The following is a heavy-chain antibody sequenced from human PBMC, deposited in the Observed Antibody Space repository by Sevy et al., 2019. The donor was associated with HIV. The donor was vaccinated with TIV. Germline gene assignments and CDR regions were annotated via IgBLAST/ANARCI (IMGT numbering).Heavy chain of an antibody. CDR1: EFMFSTYA. V-gene: IGHV3-30*04. D-gene: IGHD6-19*01. Sequence: GESLKISCAASEFMFSTYAMHWVRQPPGKGLEWVAVISYDGSRHYYADSVKGRFTISRDNSKSTLFLQMNSLRLEDTAFYYCARDAGYSTDWYPSDYWGQGTLVTVSS. CDR3: ARDAGYSTDWYPSDY. J-gene: IGHJ4*02. CDR2: ISYDGSRH.